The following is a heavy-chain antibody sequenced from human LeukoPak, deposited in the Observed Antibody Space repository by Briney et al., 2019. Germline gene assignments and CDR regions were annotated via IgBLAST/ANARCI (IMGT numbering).Heavy chain of an antibody. CDR2: ISASGDST. CDR1: GFTISSYA. V-gene: IGHV3-23*01. CDR3: AKGGVRYSSAYSDY. Sequence: GSLRLSCAASGFTISSYAMSWVRQAPGRGLEWVSGISASGDSTFYADSVKGRFTISRDISKNTLDLQMNSLRAEDTAVYYCAKGGVRYSSAYSDYWGQGTLVTVSS. D-gene: IGHD3-22*01. J-gene: IGHJ4*02.